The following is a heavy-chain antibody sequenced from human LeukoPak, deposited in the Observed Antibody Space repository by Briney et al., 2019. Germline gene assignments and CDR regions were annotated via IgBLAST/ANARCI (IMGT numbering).Heavy chain of an antibody. D-gene: IGHD5-18*01. CDR3: ARRRGYSYGFSKGSTDH. CDR2: INHSGST. V-gene: IGHV4-34*01. Sequence: PSEALSLTCAVYGGSFSGYYWSWIRQPPGKGLEWIGEINHSGSTNYNPSLKSRVTISVDTSKNQFSLKLSSVTAADTAVYYCARRRGYSYGFSKGSTDHWGQGTLVTVSS. CDR1: GGSFSGYY. J-gene: IGHJ4*02.